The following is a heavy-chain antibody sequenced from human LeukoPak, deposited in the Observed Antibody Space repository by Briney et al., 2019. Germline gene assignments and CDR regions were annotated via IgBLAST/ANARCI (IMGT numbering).Heavy chain of an antibody. CDR2: IDPSGSYT. J-gene: IGHJ5*02. CDR1: GYSFTSYW. D-gene: IGHD3-9*01. V-gene: IGHV5-10-1*01. Sequence: GESLKISCKGSGYSFTSYWISWVRQMPGKGLEWMGRIDPSGSYTNYSPSFQGHVTISADKSISTAYLQWSSLKASDTAMYYCARQVTGLNWFDPWGQGTLVTVSS. CDR3: ARQVTGLNWFDP.